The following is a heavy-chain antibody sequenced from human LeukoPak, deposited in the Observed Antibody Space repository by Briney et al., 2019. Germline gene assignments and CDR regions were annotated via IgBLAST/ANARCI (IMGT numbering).Heavy chain of an antibody. D-gene: IGHD3-22*01. J-gene: IGHJ4*02. CDR3: AREYYYDSSGYYFGDY. Sequence: ASVKVSCKASGYTFTSYGISWVRQAPGQGLEWMGWISAYNGNTNYAQKLQGRVTMTTDTSTSTAYMEPRSLRSDDTAVYYCAREYYYDSSGYYFGDYWGQGTLVTVSS. CDR1: GYTFTSYG. V-gene: IGHV1-18*01. CDR2: ISAYNGNT.